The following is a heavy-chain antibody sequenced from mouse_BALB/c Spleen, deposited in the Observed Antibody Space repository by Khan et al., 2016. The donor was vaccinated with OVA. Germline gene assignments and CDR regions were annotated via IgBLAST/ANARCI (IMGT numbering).Heavy chain of an antibody. J-gene: IGHJ2*01. CDR1: GYSITSGYG. CDR2: ISYSGST. CDR3: ARTARIKY. D-gene: IGHD1-2*01. Sequence: EVQLQESGPGLAKPSQSLSLTCTVTGYSITSGYGWNWLRQFPGNKLEWMGYISYSGSTNYNPSLKSRTSITRDTSKNQFFLQLNSVTTEDTATYDCARTARIKYWGQGTTLTVSS. V-gene: IGHV3-1*02.